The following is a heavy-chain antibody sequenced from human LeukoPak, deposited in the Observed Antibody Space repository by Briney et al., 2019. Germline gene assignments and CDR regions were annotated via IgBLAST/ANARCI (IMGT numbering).Heavy chain of an antibody. CDR1: GYTFTSYD. D-gene: IGHD3-22*01. V-gene: IGHV1-8*01. CDR2: MNPNSGIT. J-gene: IGHJ4*02. Sequence: ASVKVSCKASGYTFTSYDINWVRQAPGQGLEWMGWMNPNSGITDYAQKFQGRVTMTRDTSISTAYMELSSFKSEDTAVYYCARGLYYYDSNGRTPYDYWGQGTLVTVSS. CDR3: ARGLYYYDSNGRTPYDY.